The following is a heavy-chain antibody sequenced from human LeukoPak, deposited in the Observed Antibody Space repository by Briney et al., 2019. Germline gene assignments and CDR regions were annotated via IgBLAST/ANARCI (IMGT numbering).Heavy chain of an antibody. D-gene: IGHD6-13*01. CDR1: GYTFTSYY. CDR2: INPSGGST. Sequence: ASVKVSCKASGYTFTSYYMHWVRQAPGQGLEWMGIINPSGGSTSYAQKFQGRVTMTRDMSTSTVYMELSSLRSEDTAVYYCARAGPKTRDGYSSSWYYWFDPWGQGTLVTVSS. CDR3: ARAGPKTRDGYSSSWYYWFDP. V-gene: IGHV1-46*01. J-gene: IGHJ5*02.